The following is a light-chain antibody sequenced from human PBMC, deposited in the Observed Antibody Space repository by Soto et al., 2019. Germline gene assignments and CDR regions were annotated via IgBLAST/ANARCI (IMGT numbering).Light chain of an antibody. CDR1: QSVSSD. CDR3: QQYNKWPFT. J-gene: IGKJ5*01. Sequence: EIVMTQSPATLSVSPGESATLSCRASQSVSSDLAWYQQKPGQAPRLLIYYTSTRATGFPARFSGGGSGTELTLTISSLQSEDSAFYYCQQYNKWPFTFGQGTRLEIK. V-gene: IGKV3-15*01. CDR2: YTS.